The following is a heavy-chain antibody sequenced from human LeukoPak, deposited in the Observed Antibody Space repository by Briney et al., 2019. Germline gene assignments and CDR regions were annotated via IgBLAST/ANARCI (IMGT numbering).Heavy chain of an antibody. J-gene: IGHJ6*03. D-gene: IGHD2-2*01. Sequence: GGSLRLSCAASGFTFSSYGIHWVRQAPGKGLEWVAFIRYDGSNKYYADSVKGRFTISRDNSKNTLYLQMNSLRAEDTAVYYCAKEVPAASLPFYYYYYMDVWGKGTTVTVSS. CDR2: IRYDGSNK. CDR3: AKEVPAASLPFYYYYYMDV. CDR1: GFTFSSYG. V-gene: IGHV3-30*02.